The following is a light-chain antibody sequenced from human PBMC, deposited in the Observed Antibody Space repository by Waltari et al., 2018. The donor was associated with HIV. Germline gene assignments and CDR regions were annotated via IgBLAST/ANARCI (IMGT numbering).Light chain of an antibody. V-gene: IGKV2-30*01. Sequence: DVVMTQSPLSLPVTLGQPASISCRSSQSLVYSDGNTYLNWFQQRPGQSPRRLIYKVSNRDSGVPDRFSGSGSGTEFTLTVSRLQPEDFATYYCQQYNSHSRTFGQGTKVEIK. CDR1: QSLVYSDGNTY. CDR3: QQYNSHSRT. CDR2: KVS. J-gene: IGKJ1*01.